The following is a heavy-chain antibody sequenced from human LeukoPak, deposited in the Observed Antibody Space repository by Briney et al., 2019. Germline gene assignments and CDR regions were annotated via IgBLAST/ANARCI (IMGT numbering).Heavy chain of an antibody. V-gene: IGHV3-64D*09. CDR2: ISSNGGST. J-gene: IGHJ4*02. CDR3: VKDAKVARLDDYGDNLIDY. CDR1: GFTFSSYA. D-gene: IGHD4-17*01. Sequence: GGSLRLSCSASGFTFSSYAMHWVRQAPGKGLEYVSAISSNGGSTYYADSVKGRFTISRDNSKNTLYLQMSSLRAEDTAVYYCVKDAKVARLDDYGDNLIDYWGQGTLFTVSS.